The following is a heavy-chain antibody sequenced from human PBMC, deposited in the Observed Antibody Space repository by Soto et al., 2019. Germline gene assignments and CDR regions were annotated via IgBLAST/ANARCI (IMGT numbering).Heavy chain of an antibody. CDR1: GFTFSSYG. CDR2: ISYDGSNK. D-gene: IGHD6-6*01. CDR3: AKDPHEGLANYFDY. Sequence: PGGSLRLSCAASGFTFSSYGMHWVRRAPGKGLEWVAVISYDGSNKYYADSVKGRFTISRDNSKNTLYLQMNSLRAEDTAVYYCAKDPHEGLANYFDYWGQGTLVTVSS. J-gene: IGHJ4*02. V-gene: IGHV3-30*18.